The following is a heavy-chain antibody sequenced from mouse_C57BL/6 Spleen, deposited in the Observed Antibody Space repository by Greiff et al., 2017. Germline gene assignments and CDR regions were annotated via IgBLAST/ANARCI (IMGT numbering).Heavy chain of an antibody. CDR1: GFTFSSYA. CDR2: ISDGGSYT. J-gene: IGHJ4*01. Sequence: EVQRVESGGGLVKPGGSLKLSCAASGFTFSSYAMSWVRQTPEKRLEWVATISDGGSYTYYPDNVKGRFTISRDNAKNNLYLQMSLLKSEDTAMYYCARENYYDGSYAMDYWGQGTSVTVSA. D-gene: IGHD1-1*01. V-gene: IGHV5-4*01. CDR3: ARENYYDGSYAMDY.